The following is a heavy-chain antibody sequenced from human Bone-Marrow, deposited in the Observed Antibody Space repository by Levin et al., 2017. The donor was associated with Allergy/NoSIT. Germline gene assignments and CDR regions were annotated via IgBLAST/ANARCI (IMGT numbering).Heavy chain of an antibody. Sequence: TSETLSLTCNVSGSSFIGSYWTWIRQSPEKGLEWIGEVNYSGSTNYNPSLKSRVTISVDTSKNQFSLRLNSVTAADTAVYYCARGSSTGTSYYYFYYMDVWGKGTTVTVSS. D-gene: IGHD4-17*01. V-gene: IGHV4-34*01. CDR3: ARGSSTGTSYYYFYYMDV. CDR2: VNYSGST. CDR1: GSSFIGSY. J-gene: IGHJ6*03.